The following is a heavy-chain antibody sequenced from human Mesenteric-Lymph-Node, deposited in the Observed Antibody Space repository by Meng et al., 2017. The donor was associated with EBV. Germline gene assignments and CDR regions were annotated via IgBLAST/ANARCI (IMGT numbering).Heavy chain of an antibody. V-gene: IGHV2-5*02. Sequence: QITLKESGTTLGKPTQALTLTCSFSGFSLSTFGVGVGWIRQPPGKALEWLAVIYWDDDERYSPSLKSRLTITKDTSKNQVVLKMTDMDPVDTATYYCAHRPPFGELLDYWGQGTLVTVSS. D-gene: IGHD3-10*01. J-gene: IGHJ4*02. CDR1: GFSLSTFGVG. CDR3: AHRPPFGELLDY. CDR2: IYWDDDE.